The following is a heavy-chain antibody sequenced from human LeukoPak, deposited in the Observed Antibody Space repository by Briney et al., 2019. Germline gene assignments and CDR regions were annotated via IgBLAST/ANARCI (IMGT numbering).Heavy chain of an antibody. J-gene: IGHJ6*02. V-gene: IGHV3-9*01. CDR1: GFTFDDYA. D-gene: IGHD5-24*01. CDR2: ISWNSGSI. Sequence: GRSLRLSCAASGFTFDDYAMHWLRQAPGKGLEWVSGISWNSGSIGYADSVKGRFTISRDNAKNSVYLQMNSLRAEDTALYHCAKSEMATPEGYYYYGMDVWGQGTTVTVSS. CDR3: AKSEMATPEGYYYYGMDV.